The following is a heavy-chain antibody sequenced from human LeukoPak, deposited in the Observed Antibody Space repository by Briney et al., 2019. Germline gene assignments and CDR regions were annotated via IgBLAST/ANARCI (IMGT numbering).Heavy chain of an antibody. D-gene: IGHD3-22*01. V-gene: IGHV3-21*01. J-gene: IGHJ4*02. CDR3: ARVGYYDSSGYYQNFDY. Sequence: GGSLRLSCAASGFTFSSYSMNWVRQAPGKGLEWVSSISSSSSYMYYADSMKGRFTISRDNAKNSLYLQMNSLRAEDTAVYYCARVGYYDSSGYYQNFDYWGQGTLVTVSS. CDR2: ISSSSSYM. CDR1: GFTFSSYS.